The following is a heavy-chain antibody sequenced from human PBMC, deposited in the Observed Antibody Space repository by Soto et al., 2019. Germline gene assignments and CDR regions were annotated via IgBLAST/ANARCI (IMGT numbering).Heavy chain of an antibody. Sequence: TGGALRLSCAASGFTFSSYAMHWGRQAPGKGLEWVAVISYDGSNKYYADSVKGRFTISRDNSKNTLYLQMNSLRAEDTAVYYCARVVGSYDFWSGSAVWGQGTTVTVSS. D-gene: IGHD3-3*01. J-gene: IGHJ6*02. CDR3: ARVVGSYDFWSGSAV. CDR2: ISYDGSNK. V-gene: IGHV3-30-3*01. CDR1: GFTFSSYA.